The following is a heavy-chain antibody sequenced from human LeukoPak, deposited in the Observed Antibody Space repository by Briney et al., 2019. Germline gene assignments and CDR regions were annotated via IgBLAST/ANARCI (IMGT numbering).Heavy chain of an antibody. Sequence: ASVKVSCKASGYTFTSYGISWVRQAPGQGLEWMGWISAYNGNTNYAQKLQGRVTMTRNTSISTAYMELSSLRSEDTAVYYCAQNYYYYGMDVWGQGTTVTVSS. CDR3: AQNYYYYGMDV. V-gene: IGHV1-18*01. CDR2: ISAYNGNT. J-gene: IGHJ6*02. CDR1: GYTFTSYG.